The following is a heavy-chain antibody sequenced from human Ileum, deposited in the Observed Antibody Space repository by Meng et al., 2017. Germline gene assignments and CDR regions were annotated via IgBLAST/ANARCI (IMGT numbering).Heavy chain of an antibody. V-gene: IGHV3-72*01. CDR3: ARSRTTVTNGNWYFDL. J-gene: IGHJ2*01. CDR1: GFTFSDHY. CDR2: IRNSAKSYTT. D-gene: IGHD4-17*01. Sequence: GGSLRLSCAASGFTFSDHYMDWVRQAPGQGLEWVGRIRNSAKSYTTLYAASVQGRFTVSRDDSTDSLYLQMNSLKTEDTAVYYCARSRTTVTNGNWYFDLWGRGTLVTVSS.